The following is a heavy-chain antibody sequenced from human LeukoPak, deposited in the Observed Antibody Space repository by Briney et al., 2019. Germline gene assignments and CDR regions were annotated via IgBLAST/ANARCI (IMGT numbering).Heavy chain of an antibody. J-gene: IGHJ1*01. Sequence: SETLSLTCTVSGGSISSYYWSWIRQPPGKGLEWIGYIYYSGSTNYNPSLKSRVTISVGTSKNQFSLKLSSVTAADTAVYCCARGYQLLSYFQHWGQGTLVTVSS. D-gene: IGHD2-2*01. V-gene: IGHV4-59*08. CDR3: ARGYQLLSYFQH. CDR1: GGSISSYY. CDR2: IYYSGST.